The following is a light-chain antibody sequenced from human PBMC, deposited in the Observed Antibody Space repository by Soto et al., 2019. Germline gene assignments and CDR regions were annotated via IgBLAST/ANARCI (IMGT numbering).Light chain of an antibody. Sequence: QSALTQPASVSGSPGQSITISCTGASSDLGNFNYVSWYQQHPGKVPKLIIYEVTSRPSGVSNRFSGSKSDNTASLTISGLQAEDEAYYYCCSYAGSSTWVFGGGTQLTVL. CDR1: SSDLGNFNY. CDR3: CSYAGSSTWV. V-gene: IGLV2-23*02. CDR2: EVT. J-gene: IGLJ3*02.